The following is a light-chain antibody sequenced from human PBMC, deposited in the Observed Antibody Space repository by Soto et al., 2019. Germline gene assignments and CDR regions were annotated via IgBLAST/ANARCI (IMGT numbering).Light chain of an antibody. V-gene: IGKV3-15*01. CDR2: GAS. CDR1: QSVSSN. J-gene: IGKJ5*01. Sequence: EIVMTQSPATLSVSPGERATLSCRASQSVSSNLAWYQQKPGQAPRLLIYGASTRATGIPARFSGSGSGTDFTLTISSLEPEDFAVYYCQHYTTSSITFGQGTRLEI. CDR3: QHYTTSSIT.